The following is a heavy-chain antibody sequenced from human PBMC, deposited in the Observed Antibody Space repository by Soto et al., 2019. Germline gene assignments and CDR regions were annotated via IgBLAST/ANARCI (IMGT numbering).Heavy chain of an antibody. J-gene: IGHJ6*02. V-gene: IGHV3-30*18. CDR1: GFTFSSYG. D-gene: IGHD2-15*01. Sequence: LRLSCAASGFTFSSYGMHWVRQAPGKGLEWVAVISYDGGNKYYGDSVKGRFSISRDNPKNTLFLQMNGLRPEDTAVHYCVKVTGYCSSSSCSREYYYYYGLDVWGQGTTVTVSS. CDR2: ISYDGGNK. CDR3: VKVTGYCSSSSCSREYYYYYGLDV.